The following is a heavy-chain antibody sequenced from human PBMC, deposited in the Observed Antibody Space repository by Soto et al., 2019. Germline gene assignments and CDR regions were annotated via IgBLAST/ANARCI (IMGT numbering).Heavy chain of an antibody. Sequence: ASVKVSCKASGYTFTTYGIIWVRQAPGQGLEWMGWISANNGDTSYAQKLQGRVTMTTDTSTSTAYMELRSLRSDDTAVYYCARARGYDLPYHYYDINVWGQGTTVTVSS. CDR3: ARARGYDLPYHYYDINV. V-gene: IGHV1-18*01. CDR1: GYTFTTYG. D-gene: IGHD5-12*01. CDR2: ISANNGDT. J-gene: IGHJ6*02.